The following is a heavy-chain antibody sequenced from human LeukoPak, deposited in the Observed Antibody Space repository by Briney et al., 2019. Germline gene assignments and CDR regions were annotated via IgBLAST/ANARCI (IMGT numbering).Heavy chain of an antibody. Sequence: SVKVSCKASGGTFSSYAISWVRQAPGQGLEWMGRIIPILGIANYAQKFQGRVTITADKSTSTAYMELSSLRSEDTAVYYCARGLYYYDSSGRHAFDIWGQGTMVTVSS. CDR3: ARGLYYYDSSGRHAFDI. D-gene: IGHD3-22*01. V-gene: IGHV1-69*04. J-gene: IGHJ3*02. CDR1: GGTFSSYA. CDR2: IIPILGIA.